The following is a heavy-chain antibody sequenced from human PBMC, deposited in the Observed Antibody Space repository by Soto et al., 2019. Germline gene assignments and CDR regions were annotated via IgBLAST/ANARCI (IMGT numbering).Heavy chain of an antibody. V-gene: IGHV1-69*13. Sequence: SVKVSRKASGVTFSSYAISWVRPAPGQGLEWMGGLIPTFGTENSAQKFQGRVTITADESTSTGYMELSSLRSEDTAVYYCPRALVAYCGGDCYPPGSYGIDVWGQGTTVTVCS. CDR2: LIPTFGTE. CDR3: PRALVAYCGGDCYPPGSYGIDV. D-gene: IGHD2-21*02. CDR1: GVTFSSYA. J-gene: IGHJ6*02.